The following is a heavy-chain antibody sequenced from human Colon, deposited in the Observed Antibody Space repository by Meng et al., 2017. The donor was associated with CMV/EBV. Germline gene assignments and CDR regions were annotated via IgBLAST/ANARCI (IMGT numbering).Heavy chain of an antibody. D-gene: IGHD3-9*01. Sequence: GESLKISCVASEFTVSYNSMNWVRQAPGKGLEWVSLLYSGGGTYYADSVQGRFTISRDNLKNTVYLQMNSLRVEDTAVYYCAREARYPTSGLSGWGQGTTVTVSS. J-gene: IGHJ6*02. CDR3: AREARYPTSGLSG. CDR2: LYSGGGT. CDR1: EFTVSYNS. V-gene: IGHV3-53*01.